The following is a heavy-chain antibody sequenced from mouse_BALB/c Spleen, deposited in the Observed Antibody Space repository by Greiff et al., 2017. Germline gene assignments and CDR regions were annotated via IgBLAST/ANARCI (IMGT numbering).Heavy chain of an antibody. Sequence: GGGLVQPKGSLKLSCAASGFTFNTYAMNWVRQAPGKGLEWVARIRSKSNNYATYYADSVKDRFTISRDDSQSMLYLQMNNLKTEDTAMYYCVRHYDDYYAMDYWGQGTSVTVSS. D-gene: IGHD2-4*01. CDR2: IRSKSNNYAT. CDR1: GFTFNTYA. V-gene: IGHV10-1*02. J-gene: IGHJ4*01. CDR3: VRHYDDYYAMDY.